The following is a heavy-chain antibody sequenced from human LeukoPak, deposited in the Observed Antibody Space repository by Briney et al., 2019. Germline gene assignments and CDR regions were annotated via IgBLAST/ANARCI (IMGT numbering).Heavy chain of an antibody. V-gene: IGHV4-38-2*02. CDR3: ARDRPNYGDYDYDAFDI. CDR1: GYSISSGYY. CDR2: IYHSGST. D-gene: IGHD4-17*01. Sequence: SETLSLTCTVSGYSISSGYYWGWIRQPPGKGLEWIGSIYHSGSTYYNPSLKSRVTISVDTSKNQFSLKLSSVTAADTAVYYCARDRPNYGDYDYDAFDIWGQGTMVTVSS. J-gene: IGHJ3*02.